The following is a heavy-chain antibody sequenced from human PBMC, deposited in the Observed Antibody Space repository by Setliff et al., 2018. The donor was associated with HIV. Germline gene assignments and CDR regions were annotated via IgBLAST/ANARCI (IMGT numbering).Heavy chain of an antibody. CDR1: GYTFTAYF. V-gene: IGHV1-2*02. D-gene: IGHD2-8*02. J-gene: IGHJ3*01. Sequence: ASVKVSCKPAGYTFTAYFLQWVRQAPGQGLEWIGWISPNTGDTGIALKFQGRVTMTRDTSTSTTYLELDRLTYDDTATYYCVRETGVNVAPDGRGYHTFDFWGRGTMVTVSS. CDR3: VRETGVNVAPDGRGYHTFDF. CDR2: ISPNTGDT.